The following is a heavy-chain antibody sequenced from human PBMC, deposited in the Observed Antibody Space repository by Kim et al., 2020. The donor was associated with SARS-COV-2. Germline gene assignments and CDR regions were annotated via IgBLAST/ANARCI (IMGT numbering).Heavy chain of an antibody. CDR3: AGGRITIFGVVTEFDY. V-gene: IGHV4-31*02. D-gene: IGHD3-3*01. J-gene: IGHJ4*02. Sequence: YRKSRVTISVDTSKNQFSLKLSSVTAADTAVYYCAGGRITIFGVVTEFDYWGQGTLVTVSS.